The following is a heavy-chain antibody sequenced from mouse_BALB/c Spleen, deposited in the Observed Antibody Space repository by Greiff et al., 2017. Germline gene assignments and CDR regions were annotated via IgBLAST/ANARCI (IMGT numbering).Heavy chain of an antibody. CDR1: GFSLTSYG. D-gene: IGHD2-3*01. CDR2: IWAGGST. Sequence: VKLMESGPGLVAPSQSLSITCTVSGFSLTSYGVHWVRQPPGKGLEWLGVIWAGGSTNYNSALMSRLSISKDNSKSQVFLKMNSLQTDDTAMYYCARDHDGYFDVWGAGTTVTVSS. CDR3: ARDHDGYFDV. V-gene: IGHV2-9*02. J-gene: IGHJ1*01.